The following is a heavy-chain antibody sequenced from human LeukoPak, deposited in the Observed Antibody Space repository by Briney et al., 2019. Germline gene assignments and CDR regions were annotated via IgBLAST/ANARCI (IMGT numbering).Heavy chain of an antibody. CDR3: VRGLHWGGFDV. D-gene: IGHD7-27*01. CDR2: IIPIFGTA. V-gene: IGHV1-69*06. J-gene: IGHJ3*01. Sequence: SVKVSCKASGGTFSSYAISWVRQAPGQGLEWMGGIIPIFGTANYAQKFQGRVTITADKSTSTAYMELSSLRAEDTALYYCVRGLHWGGFDVWGQGTMVTVSS. CDR1: GGTFSSYA.